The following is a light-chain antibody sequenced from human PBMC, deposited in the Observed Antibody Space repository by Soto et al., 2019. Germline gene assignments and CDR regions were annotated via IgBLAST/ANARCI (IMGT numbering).Light chain of an antibody. Sequence: EIVLTQSPATLSLSPGDRATLSCRASHSVGSLLAWYQQKPGQAPRLLMYFASHRATGIPPRFSGSGSGTDFTLTIDRLEPEDFAVYYCQQRSACPWTCGQGPRVEI. CDR2: FAS. V-gene: IGKV3-11*01. CDR3: QQRSACPWT. J-gene: IGKJ1*01. CDR1: HSVGSL.